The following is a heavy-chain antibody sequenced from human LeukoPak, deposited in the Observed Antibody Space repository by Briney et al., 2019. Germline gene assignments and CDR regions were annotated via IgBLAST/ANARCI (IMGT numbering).Heavy chain of an antibody. CDR2: INPNSGGT. J-gene: IGHJ4*02. V-gene: IGHV1-2*02. Sequence: ASVKVSCKASGYTFTGYYMHWVRQAPGQGLEWMGWINPNSGGTNYAQKFQGRATMTRDTSISTAYMELSRLRSDDTAVYYCARDNLAQWERPAAWGYVDYWGQGTLVTVSS. D-gene: IGHD1-26*01. CDR3: ARDNLAQWERPAAWGYVDY. CDR1: GYTFTGYY.